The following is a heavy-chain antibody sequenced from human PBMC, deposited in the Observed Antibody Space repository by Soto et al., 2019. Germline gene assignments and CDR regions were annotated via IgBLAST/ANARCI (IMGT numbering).Heavy chain of an antibody. CDR2: IIPIFETA. J-gene: IGHJ4*02. D-gene: IGHD6-6*01. V-gene: IGHV1-69*01. CDR3: AIGDRSSWIGNH. CDR1: GGTFSSHA. Sequence: QVHLVQSGAEVTKAGSSVKVSCKASGGTFSSHAFSWVRQAPGQGLEWVGGIIPIFETANYAQEFQGRVTIPADESTNTVILELNKLRSDDTAIYFCAIGDRSSWIGNHWGPGTQVTVS.